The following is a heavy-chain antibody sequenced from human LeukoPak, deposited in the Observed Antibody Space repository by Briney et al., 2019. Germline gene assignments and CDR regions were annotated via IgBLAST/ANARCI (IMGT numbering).Heavy chain of an antibody. Sequence: ASVKVSCKASGYAFTNYGVGWLRLAPGQGLQWLGWISTFNGNTNYAQIAQDRVTMTTDTSTNTAYLELRSLRSDDTAVYYCARRHLIGNGYFDHWGQGTLVTVS. J-gene: IGHJ4*02. CDR2: ISTFNGNT. D-gene: IGHD1-1*01. CDR1: GYAFTNYG. V-gene: IGHV1-18*01. CDR3: ARRHLIGNGYFDH.